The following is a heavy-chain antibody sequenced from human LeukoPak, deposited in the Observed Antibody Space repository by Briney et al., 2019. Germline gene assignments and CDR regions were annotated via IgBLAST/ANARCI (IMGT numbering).Heavy chain of an antibody. Sequence: GASVKVSCMASGYTFTTYDLNWVRRATGQGLEWMGWMNPNSGNTGYAQKFQGRVTMTRNISTTTAYMELSNLTSEDTAVYYCARRIRGAPTDYWGQGTLVTVSS. D-gene: IGHD3-10*01. CDR3: ARRIRGAPTDY. V-gene: IGHV1-8*01. J-gene: IGHJ4*02. CDR2: MNPNSGNT. CDR1: GYTFTTYD.